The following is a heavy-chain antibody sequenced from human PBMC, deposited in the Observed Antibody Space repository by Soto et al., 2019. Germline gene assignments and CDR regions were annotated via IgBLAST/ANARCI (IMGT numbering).Heavy chain of an antibody. CDR1: GYSSFSYYS. Sequence: EVQLVESGGGLVQPGGSLRLSCAASGYSSFSYYSMNWVRQAPGKGLEWVSFISGRGSPIYYADSVRGRFTISRDNAKNSLSLEMNNLRVEDTAVYYCAIVRGHSYGYVDYWGQGTLVTVSS. CDR3: AIVRGHSYGYVDY. CDR2: ISGRGSPI. D-gene: IGHD5-18*01. V-gene: IGHV3-48*01. J-gene: IGHJ4*02.